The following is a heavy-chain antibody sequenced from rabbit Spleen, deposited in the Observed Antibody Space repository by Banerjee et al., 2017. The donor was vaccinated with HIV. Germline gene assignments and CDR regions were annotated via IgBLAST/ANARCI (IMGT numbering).Heavy chain of an antibody. D-gene: IGHD1-1*01. J-gene: IGHJ4*01. CDR3: ARDDGSGDYIDVYFDL. CDR1: GFSFSSSYD. V-gene: IGHV1S45*01. Sequence: QEQLVESGGGLVKPGASLTLTCTASGFSFSSSYDMSWVRQAPGKGLEWIGFIYTGNGKNYYASWAKGRFTISKTSSTTVTLQLTSLTAADTATYFCARDDGSGDYIDVYFDLWGQGTLVTVS. CDR2: IYTGNGKN.